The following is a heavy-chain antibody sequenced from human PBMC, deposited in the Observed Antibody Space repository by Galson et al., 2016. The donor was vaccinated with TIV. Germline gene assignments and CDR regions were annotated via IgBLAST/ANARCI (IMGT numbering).Heavy chain of an antibody. Sequence: SLRLSCAASGFTFSAYGMHWVRQAPGKGLEWLAVISDDGNNKRYLDSVKGRFTISSDNSDNTLYLQINSLRIEDTAVYNCARGLDRGGNDYKLGYWGQGTLVTVSS. V-gene: IGHV3-30*03. D-gene: IGHD5-12*01. CDR3: ARGLDRGGNDYKLGY. CDR1: GFTFSAYG. CDR2: ISDDGNNK. J-gene: IGHJ4*02.